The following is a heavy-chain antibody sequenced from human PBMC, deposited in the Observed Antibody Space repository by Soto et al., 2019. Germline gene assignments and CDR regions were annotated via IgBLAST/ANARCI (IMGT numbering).Heavy chain of an antibody. Sequence: VQLQESGPRLVKPSETLSLTCTVSDGSVNSDSYYWSWIRQPPGKGLERISCVSSSGTTKYNPSPNSRVTLSVNTTKIRFTLKLTPVTAADTAVYYGTGHNGVAAMGLYNWLDPWGQGILVTVST. CDR2: VSSSGTT. V-gene: IGHV4-61*01. D-gene: IGHD6-19*01. CDR1: DGSVNSDSYY. J-gene: IGHJ5*02. CDR3: TGHNGVAAMGLYNWLDP.